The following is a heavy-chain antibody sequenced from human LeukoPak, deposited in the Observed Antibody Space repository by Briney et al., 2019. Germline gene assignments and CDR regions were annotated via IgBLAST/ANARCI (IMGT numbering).Heavy chain of an antibody. J-gene: IGHJ6*02. V-gene: IGHV3-30*02. D-gene: IGHD3-16*01. Sequence: PGGSLRLSCAASGFTFSSYGMHWVRQAPGKGLEWVAFIRYDGSNKYYADSVKGRFTISRDNSKNTLYLQMNSLRAEDTAVYYCAKDLREKVYYYGMDVWGQGTTVTVSS. CDR3: AKDLREKVYYYGMDV. CDR1: GFTFSSYG. CDR2: IRYDGSNK.